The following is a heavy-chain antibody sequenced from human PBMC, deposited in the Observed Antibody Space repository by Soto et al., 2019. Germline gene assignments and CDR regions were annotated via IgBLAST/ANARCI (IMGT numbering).Heavy chain of an antibody. D-gene: IGHD3-16*01. Sequence: SETLSLTCTVSGDSISSYYWSWIRQPPGKGLEWIGNIYYSGSTIYNPSLKSRVTMSIDTSKNQFSLKLRSVTAADTAVYYCAGSLGWFDSWGQGTPVTVSS. J-gene: IGHJ5*01. CDR3: AGSLGWFDS. CDR2: IYYSGST. CDR1: GDSISSYY. V-gene: IGHV4-59*08.